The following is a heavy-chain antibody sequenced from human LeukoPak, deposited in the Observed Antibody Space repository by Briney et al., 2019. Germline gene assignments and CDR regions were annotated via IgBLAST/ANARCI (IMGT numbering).Heavy chain of an antibody. CDR3: ASPREGIDY. D-gene: IGHD1-26*01. J-gene: IGHJ4*02. CDR2: ISGTGGTT. CDR1: GFTFSSYV. V-gene: IGHV3-23*01. Sequence: GGSLRLSCAASGFTFSSYVMNWVRQAPGKGLEWVSAISGTGGTTYYADSVKGRFTISRDNSKNTLYLQMNSLRAEDTAVYYCASPREGIDYWGQGTLVTVSS.